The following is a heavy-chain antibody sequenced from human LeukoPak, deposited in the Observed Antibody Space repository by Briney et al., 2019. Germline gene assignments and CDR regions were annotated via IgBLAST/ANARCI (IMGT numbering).Heavy chain of an antibody. J-gene: IGHJ4*02. CDR1: GFTFSSYS. CDR3: ARDTKYAFDN. CDR2: IGISSGNT. D-gene: IGHD2-2*01. V-gene: IGHV3-48*01. Sequence: GGSLRLSCAASGFTFSSYSMNWVRQAPGKGLEWISYIGISSGNTKYADSVKGRFTISGDKAKNSVYLQMNSLRVEDTAVYYCARDTKYAFDNWGQGTLVTVSS.